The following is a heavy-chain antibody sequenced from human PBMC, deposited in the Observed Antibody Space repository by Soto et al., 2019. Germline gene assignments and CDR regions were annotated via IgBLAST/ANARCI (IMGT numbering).Heavy chain of an antibody. D-gene: IGHD3-16*02. J-gene: IGHJ4*02. CDR3: AKDLYDYVWGSYLVWYYFDY. Sequence: EVQLLESGGGLVQPGGSLRLSCAASGFTFSSYAMSWVRQAPGKGREWVSAISGSGGSTYYADSVKGRFTISRDNSKNTLYLQMNSLRAEDTAVYYCAKDLYDYVWGSYLVWYYFDYWGQGTLVTVSS. CDR2: ISGSGGST. V-gene: IGHV3-23*01. CDR1: GFTFSSYA.